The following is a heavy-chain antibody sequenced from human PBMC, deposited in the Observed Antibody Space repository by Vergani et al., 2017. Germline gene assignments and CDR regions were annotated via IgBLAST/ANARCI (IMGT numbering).Heavy chain of an antibody. D-gene: IGHD2-8*01. Sequence: EVQLVESGGDLVQPGRSLRLSCTASGFSFSSYSMNWVRQAPGKGLEWVASISCSSSYVFYRDSVEGRFTITRDNAKKSVYLQMNSLRAEDTAMYFCARGLWDCTHIRCSPPSYWGQGTQVTVSS. V-gene: IGHV3-21*02. CDR3: ARGLWDCTHIRCSPPSY. CDR1: GFSFSSYS. CDR2: ISCSSSYV. J-gene: IGHJ4*02.